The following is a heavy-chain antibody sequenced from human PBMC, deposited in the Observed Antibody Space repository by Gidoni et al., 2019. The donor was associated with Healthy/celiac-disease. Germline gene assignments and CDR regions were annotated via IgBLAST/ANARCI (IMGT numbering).Heavy chain of an antibody. CDR2: NSSSSSTI. CDR1: GFTFSSYS. D-gene: IGHD2-2*01. J-gene: IGHJ4*02. Sequence: EVQLVESGGGLVQPGGSLRLSCAASGFTFSSYSMNWVRQAPGKGLEWVSYNSSSSSTIYYADSVKGRFTISRDNAKNSLYLQMNSLRAEDTAVYYCAREIIVVVPAANDYWGQGTLVTVSS. CDR3: AREIIVVVPAANDY. V-gene: IGHV3-48*01.